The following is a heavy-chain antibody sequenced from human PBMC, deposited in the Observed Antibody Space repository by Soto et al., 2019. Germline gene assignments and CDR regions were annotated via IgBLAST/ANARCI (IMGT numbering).Heavy chain of an antibody. CDR3: ARGPNTAVAGRFDY. D-gene: IGHD6-19*01. CDR1: GFTFSSYS. CDR2: ITGGSTI. V-gene: IGHV3-48*02. Sequence: GGSLRLSCATSGFTFSSYSMNWVRQAPGKGLECVSYITGGSTIYYADSVKGRFTVSRDNAENSLYLQMNSLRDEDTAVYYCARGPNTAVAGRFDYWGQGTLVTVSS. J-gene: IGHJ4*02.